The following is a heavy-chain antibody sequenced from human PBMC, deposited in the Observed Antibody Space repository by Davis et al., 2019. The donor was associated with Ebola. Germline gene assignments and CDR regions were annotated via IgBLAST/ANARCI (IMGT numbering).Heavy chain of an antibody. CDR2: IYYSGST. Sequence: PSETLSLTCTVSGASISSHYWSWIRQPPGKGPQWIGYIYYSGSTNYNPSLKSRVTISVDTSKNQFSLKLSSVTAADTAVYYCARHEVWSSFGGVIVDDAFDIWGQGTMVTVSS. V-gene: IGHV4-59*08. J-gene: IGHJ3*02. D-gene: IGHD3-16*02. CDR3: ARHEVWSSFGGVIVDDAFDI. CDR1: GASISSHY.